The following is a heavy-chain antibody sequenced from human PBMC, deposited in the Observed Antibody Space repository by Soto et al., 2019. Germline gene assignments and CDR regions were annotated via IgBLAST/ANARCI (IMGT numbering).Heavy chain of an antibody. CDR1: GYSFTSYW. CDR3: ARDLWGYCGVDCYPLDA. CDR2: IYPGDSDT. J-gene: IGHJ6*02. V-gene: IGHV5-51*01. Sequence: GESLKISCKGSGYSFTSYWIGWVRQMPGKGLEWMGIIYPGDSDTRYSPSFQGQVTISADKSISTAYLQWSSLKASDTAMYYCARDLWGYCGVDCYPLDAWGQGTTVTVSS. D-gene: IGHD2-21*02.